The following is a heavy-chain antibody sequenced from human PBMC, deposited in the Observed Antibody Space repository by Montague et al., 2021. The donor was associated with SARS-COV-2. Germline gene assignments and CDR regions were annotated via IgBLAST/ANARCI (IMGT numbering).Heavy chain of an antibody. CDR1: GFTFSSYA. Sequence: SLRLSCAASGFTFSSYAMSWVRQAPGKGLEWVSVIYSGGSSTYYADSVKGRFTISRDNSKNTLYLQMNSLRAEDTAVYYCVKDIVRRPVISAPDYWGQGTLVTVSS. CDR3: VKDIVRRPVISAPDY. V-gene: IGHV3-23*03. J-gene: IGHJ4*02. D-gene: IGHD2/OR15-2a*01. CDR2: IYSGGSST.